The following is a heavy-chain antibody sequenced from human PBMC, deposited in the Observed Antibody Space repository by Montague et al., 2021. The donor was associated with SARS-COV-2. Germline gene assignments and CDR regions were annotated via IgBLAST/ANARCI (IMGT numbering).Heavy chain of an antibody. CDR3: ARGNRIAVAGTDLDY. V-gene: IGHV4-39*07. D-gene: IGHD6-19*01. CDR2: IYYSGSS. Sequence: SETLSLTCTVSGGSISTSSCFWVWMRQPPGKGLVWIGSIYYSGSSNYNLSLQSTVAIAKNTSDYQFSLKLSTVTAADTAVYYCARGNRIAVAGTDLDYWGQGTLVTVSS. CDR1: GGSISTSSCF. J-gene: IGHJ4*02.